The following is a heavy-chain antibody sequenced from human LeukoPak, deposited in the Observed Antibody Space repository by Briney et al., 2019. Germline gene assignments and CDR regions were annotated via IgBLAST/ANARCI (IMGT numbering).Heavy chain of an antibody. Sequence: GGSLRLSCAASGFTFSSYWMHWVRQAPGKGLVWVSRINSDGSSTSYADSVKGRFTISRDNAKNTLYLQMNSLRAEDTAVYYCAFDRTSQLLPYYWGQGTLVTVSS. CDR2: INSDGSST. CDR1: GFTFSSYW. D-gene: IGHD2-2*01. J-gene: IGHJ4*02. CDR3: AFDRTSQLLPYY. V-gene: IGHV3-74*01.